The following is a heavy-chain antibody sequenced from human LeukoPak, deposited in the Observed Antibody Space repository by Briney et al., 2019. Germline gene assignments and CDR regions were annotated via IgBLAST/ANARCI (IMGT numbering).Heavy chain of an antibody. CDR1: GFTFSRFW. CDR3: ARDRESESDSEGDY. Sequence: RTGGSLRLSCSASGFTFSRFWMSWVRQAPGKGLEYVALIKQGGSEIYHMDSVKGRFTISRDDATNSLYLQMNSLRVEDTALYYCARDRESESDSEGDYWGQGTLVTVSS. J-gene: IGHJ4*02. D-gene: IGHD4-11*01. V-gene: IGHV3-7*01. CDR2: IKQGGSEI.